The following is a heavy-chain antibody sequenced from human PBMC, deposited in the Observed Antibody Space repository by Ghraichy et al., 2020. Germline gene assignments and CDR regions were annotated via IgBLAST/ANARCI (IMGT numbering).Heavy chain of an antibody. V-gene: IGHV4-59*01. CDR1: GCSIRSYY. Sequence: SETLSLTCTVSGCSIRSYYWSWIRQSPGRGLEWIGYIYYSGSTSYEPSLQSRVTMSVDSPNGQFSLKMRSVTAADTAVYYCARSTSYYYYYMDVWGKGTTVTVSS. J-gene: IGHJ6*03. CDR2: IYYSGST. D-gene: IGHD3-16*01. CDR3: ARSTSYYYYYMDV.